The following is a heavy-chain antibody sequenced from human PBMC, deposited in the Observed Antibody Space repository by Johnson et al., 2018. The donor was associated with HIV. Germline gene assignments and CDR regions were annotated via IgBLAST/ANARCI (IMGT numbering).Heavy chain of an antibody. CDR2: LSYDGSNK. CDR1: GFTFGSYA. CDR3: ARGHIAAALSAIEI. J-gene: IGHJ3*02. Sequence: QVSLVESGGGVVQPGRSLRLPCAASGFTFGSYAMHWVRQAPGKGLEWVAFLSYDGSNKYYADSVMGRFTVSRDNAKNSVYLQMDSLRAEDTAVYYCARGHIAAALSAIEIWGQGTMVAVSS. V-gene: IGHV3-30*04. D-gene: IGHD6-13*01.